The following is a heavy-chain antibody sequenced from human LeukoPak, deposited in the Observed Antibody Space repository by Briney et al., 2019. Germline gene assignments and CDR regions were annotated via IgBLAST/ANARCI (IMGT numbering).Heavy chain of an antibody. D-gene: IGHD6-13*01. CDR1: GFTFSSHS. Sequence: GGSLRLSCAASGFTFSSHSMNWVRQAPGKGLEWVSSISSSSSYIYYADSVKGRFTISRDNAKNPLYLQMNSLRAEDTAVYYCARDRGIAAAGNYYYYYGVDVWGQGTTVTVSS. V-gene: IGHV3-21*01. CDR2: ISSSSSYI. CDR3: ARDRGIAAAGNYYYYYGVDV. J-gene: IGHJ6*02.